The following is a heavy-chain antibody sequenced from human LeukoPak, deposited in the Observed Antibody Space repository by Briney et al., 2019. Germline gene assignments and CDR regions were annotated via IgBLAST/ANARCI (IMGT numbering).Heavy chain of an antibody. D-gene: IGHD5-18*01. CDR2: INHSGST. CDR1: GVSFSGYY. Sequence: SETLSLTCAVYGVSFSGYYWSWIRQPPGKGLEWIGEINHSGSTNYNPSLKSRVTISVDTSKNQFSLKLSSVTAADTAVYYCATTTAMAPFDYWGQGTLVTVSS. J-gene: IGHJ4*02. CDR3: ATTTAMAPFDY. V-gene: IGHV4-34*01.